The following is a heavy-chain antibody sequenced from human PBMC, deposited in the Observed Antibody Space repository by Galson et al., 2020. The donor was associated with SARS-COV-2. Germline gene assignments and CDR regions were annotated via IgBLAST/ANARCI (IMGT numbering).Heavy chain of an antibody. D-gene: IGHD3-9*01. V-gene: IGHV3-43*01. CDR3: AKGPSSELRYFDWLLVFDY. CDR2: ISRDGGST. Sequence: GGSLRLSCAASGFTFDDYTNHWVRQAPGKGLEWVSLISRDGGSTYYADSVKGRFTISRDNSKNSLYLQMNSLITDDTALYYCAKGPSSELRYFDWLLVFDYWGQGTLVTVSS. CDR1: GFTFDDYT. J-gene: IGHJ4*02.